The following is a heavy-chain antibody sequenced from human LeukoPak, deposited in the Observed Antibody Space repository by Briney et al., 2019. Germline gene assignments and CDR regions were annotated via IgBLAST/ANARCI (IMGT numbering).Heavy chain of an antibody. CDR1: GGSFSGYY. CDR3: ARVHCSSTSCYRSAYYGSNKERYFDY. CDR2: INHSGST. J-gene: IGHJ4*02. Sequence: SETLSLTCAVYGGSFSGYYWSWIRQPPGKGLEWIGEINHSGSTNYNPSLKSRVTISVDTSKNQFSLKLSSVTAAETAVYYCARVHCSSTSCYRSAYYGSNKERYFDYWGQGTLVTVSS. D-gene: IGHD2-2*02. V-gene: IGHV4-34*01.